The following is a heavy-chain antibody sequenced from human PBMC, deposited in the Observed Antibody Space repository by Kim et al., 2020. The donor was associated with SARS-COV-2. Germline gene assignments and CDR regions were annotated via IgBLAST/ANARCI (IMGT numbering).Heavy chain of an antibody. CDR3: ARDRDFWSGYYSYGMDV. Sequence: LKSRVTMSVDTSKNQFSLKLSSVTAADTAVYYCARDRDFWSGYYSYGMDVWGQGTTVTVSS. V-gene: IGHV4-4*06. D-gene: IGHD3-3*01. J-gene: IGHJ6*02.